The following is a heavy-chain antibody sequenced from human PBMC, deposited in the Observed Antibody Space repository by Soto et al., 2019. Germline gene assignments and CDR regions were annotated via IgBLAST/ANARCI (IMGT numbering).Heavy chain of an antibody. J-gene: IGHJ5*02. CDR1: ADSFSKYT. D-gene: IGHD1-1*01. V-gene: IGHV1-69*01. CDR2: FIPRFGTT. Sequence: QVQLVQSGAEVKKPGSSVRVSCKTSADSFSKYTVNWVRQAPRQGLEWMGGFIPRFGTTNFAPTLKGRVTSTADQSTNTGYMELSSLRSEDTALYYCARARGLYNSGRCQRVSWRQGTQVTVSS. CDR3: ARARGLYNSGRCQRVS.